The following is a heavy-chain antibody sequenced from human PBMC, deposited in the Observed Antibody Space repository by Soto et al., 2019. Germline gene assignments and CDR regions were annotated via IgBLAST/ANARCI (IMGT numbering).Heavy chain of an antibody. Sequence: GGSLRLSCAASGFTVSSNYMSWVRQAPGKGLEWVSVIYSGGSTYYADSVKGRFTISRDNSKNTLYLQMNSLRAEDTAVYYCARDSGYDPLEGYWGQGTLVTVSS. CDR1: GFTVSSNY. V-gene: IGHV3-66*01. D-gene: IGHD5-12*01. J-gene: IGHJ4*02. CDR2: IYSGGST. CDR3: ARDSGYDPLEGY.